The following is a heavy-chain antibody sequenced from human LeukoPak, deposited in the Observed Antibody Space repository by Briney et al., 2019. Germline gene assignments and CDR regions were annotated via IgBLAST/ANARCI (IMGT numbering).Heavy chain of an antibody. D-gene: IGHD2-15*01. V-gene: IGHV3-23*01. J-gene: IGHJ6*02. CDR1: GFTVSSNY. CDR3: TKDLLTYCSVGSCFVGMDV. CDR2: ISGSGGST. Sequence: GGSLRLSCAASGFTVSSNYMSWVRQALGKGLEWVSAISGSGGSTYYADSVKGRFTISRDNSKNTLYLQMNSLRAEDTAMYYCTKDLLTYCSVGSCFVGMDVWGQGTTVTVSS.